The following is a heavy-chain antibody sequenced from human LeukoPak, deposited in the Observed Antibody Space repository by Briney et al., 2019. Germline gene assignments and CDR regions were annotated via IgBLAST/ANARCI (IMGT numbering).Heavy chain of an antibody. D-gene: IGHD3-3*01. Sequence: ASVKVSCKASGYTFTSYAMHWVRQAPGQRLEWMGWINAGNGNTKYSQKFQGRVTITTDESTSTAYMELSSLRSEDTAVYYCARGPPPFGVVLYYYYYYYMDVWGKGTTVTVSS. CDR3: ARGPPPFGVVLYYYYYYYMDV. V-gene: IGHV1-3*01. CDR2: INAGNGNT. CDR1: GYTFTSYA. J-gene: IGHJ6*03.